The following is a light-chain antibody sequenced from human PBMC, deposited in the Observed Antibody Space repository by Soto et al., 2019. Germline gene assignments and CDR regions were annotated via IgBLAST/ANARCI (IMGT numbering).Light chain of an antibody. CDR3: MQATQVPWT. J-gene: IGKJ1*01. CDR2: RIS. V-gene: IGKV2-24*01. Sequence: DIVMTQTPLSSPVTLGQPASISSRSSQSLVHSDGNTYLSWLQQRPGQPPRLLTYRISIPFSEVPDRFSDSGAGTDFTLTVSRVEAEDVGIYYCMQATQVPWTFGQGTKVEIK. CDR1: QSLVHSDGNTY.